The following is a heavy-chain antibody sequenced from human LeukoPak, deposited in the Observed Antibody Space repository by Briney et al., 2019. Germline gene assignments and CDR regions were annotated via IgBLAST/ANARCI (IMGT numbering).Heavy chain of an antibody. CDR1: GNTFTDLS. CDR2: FDPEDVET. J-gene: IGHJ4*02. D-gene: IGHD2/OR15-2a*01. Sequence: ASVKVSCNVSGNTFTDLSMNCVRQAPGKGLEWMGGFDPEDVETIYAQKFQGRVTMTEDTSTATAYMELSSLRPDDTAVYYCATDFYRGRTIDYWGQGTLVTVSS. CDR3: ATDFYRGRTIDY. V-gene: IGHV1-24*01.